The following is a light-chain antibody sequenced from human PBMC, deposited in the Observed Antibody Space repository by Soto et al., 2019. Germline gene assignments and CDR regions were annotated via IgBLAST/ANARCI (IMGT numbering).Light chain of an antibody. CDR3: NSFTNSTTLV. Sequence: QSALTQPASVSGSPGQSITISCTGTSSDIGAYNYVSWYQQHPGKAPKLLIYEVTNRPSGVSDRFSGSKSGNTASLTISGLQAEDEANYYCNSFTNSTTLVFGGGTKLTVL. CDR2: EVT. V-gene: IGLV2-14*01. CDR1: SSDIGAYNY. J-gene: IGLJ2*01.